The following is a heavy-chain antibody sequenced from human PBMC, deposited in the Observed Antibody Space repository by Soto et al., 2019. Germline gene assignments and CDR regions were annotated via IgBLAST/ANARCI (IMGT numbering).Heavy chain of an antibody. CDR2: IYHSGST. Sequence: QVQLQESGPGLVKPSGTLSLTCAVSGGSISSSNWWSWVRQPPGKGLEWIGEIYHSGSTNYNPSLQSRVTLSVDKSKNPFSLKLSSVTAADTAVYYCASGVGSWPANYYFDYWGQGTLVTVSS. CDR1: GGSISSSNW. D-gene: IGHD6-13*01. V-gene: IGHV4-4*02. CDR3: ASGVGSWPANYYFDY. J-gene: IGHJ4*02.